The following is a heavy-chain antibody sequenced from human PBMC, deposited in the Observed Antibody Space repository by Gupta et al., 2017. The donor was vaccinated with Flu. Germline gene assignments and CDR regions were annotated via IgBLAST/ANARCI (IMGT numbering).Heavy chain of an antibody. J-gene: IGHJ6*03. Sequence: FSTYDIHWVRQAPGKGLEWVAVISYDGTNKYFADSVQGRFTISRDNSKNTLYLQMNSLRAEDTAVYYCATGRRWFLGYYYDYHMDVWGKGTTVAVSS. CDR3: ATGRRWFLGYYYDYHMDV. V-gene: IGHV3-30*03. D-gene: IGHD4-17*01. CDR2: ISYDGTNK. CDR1: FSTYD.